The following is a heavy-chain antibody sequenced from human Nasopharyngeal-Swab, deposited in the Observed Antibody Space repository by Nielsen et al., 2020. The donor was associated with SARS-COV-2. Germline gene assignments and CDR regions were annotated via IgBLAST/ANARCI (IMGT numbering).Heavy chain of an antibody. J-gene: IGHJ4*02. CDR2: IRNDGSNK. D-gene: IGHD1-26*01. V-gene: IGHV3-30*02. CDR3: AKPDSGSYYGYFDY. CDR1: GFTFTSHG. Sequence: GGSLRLSCAASGFTFTSHGMYWVRQAPGEGLDWVAFIRNDGSNKNYADSVKGRFTISRDNSKNTLYLQMNSLRAEDTAVYYCAKPDSGSYYGYFDYWGQGTLVTVSS.